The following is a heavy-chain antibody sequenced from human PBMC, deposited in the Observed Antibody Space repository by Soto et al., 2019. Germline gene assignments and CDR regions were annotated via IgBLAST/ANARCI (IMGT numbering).Heavy chain of an antibody. CDR3: ARDHHTAMVQDV. CDR2: IWYDGSNK. D-gene: IGHD5-18*01. Sequence: GGSRRLSCAASGFTFSSYGMHWVRQAPGKGLERVAVIWYDGSNKYYTDSVKGRFTISRDNSKSTLYLQMNSLRAEDTPVYYCARDHHTAMVQDVWGQGITVTVSS. V-gene: IGHV3-33*01. J-gene: IGHJ6*02. CDR1: GFTFSSYG.